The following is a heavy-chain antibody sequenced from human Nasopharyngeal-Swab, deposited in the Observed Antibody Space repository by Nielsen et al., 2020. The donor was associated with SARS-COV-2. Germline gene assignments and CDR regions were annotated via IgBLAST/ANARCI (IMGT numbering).Heavy chain of an antibody. CDR3: ASEVGATTYDY. CDR2: IYTSGST. D-gene: IGHD1-26*01. Sequence: SETLSLTCTVSGGSISSGSYYWSWIRQPAGKGLEWIGRIYTSGSTNYNPSLKSRVTISVDTSKNQFSLKLSSVTAADTAVYYCASEVGATTYDYWGQGTLVTVSS. J-gene: IGHJ4*02. V-gene: IGHV4-61*02. CDR1: GGSISSGSYY.